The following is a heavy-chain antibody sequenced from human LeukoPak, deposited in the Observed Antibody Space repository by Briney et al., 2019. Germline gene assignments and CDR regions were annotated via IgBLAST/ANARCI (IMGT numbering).Heavy chain of an antibody. CDR3: AKYYYGSGSYYKDYFDY. D-gene: IGHD3-10*01. Sequence: PGGSLRLSCAASGFTFSSYSMNWVRQAPGKGLEWVSSISSSSSYIYYADSVKGRFTISRDNAKNSLYLQMNSLRAEDTAVYYCAKYYYGSGSYYKDYFDYWGQGTLVTVSS. CDR2: ISSSSSYI. CDR1: GFTFSSYS. J-gene: IGHJ4*02. V-gene: IGHV3-21*04.